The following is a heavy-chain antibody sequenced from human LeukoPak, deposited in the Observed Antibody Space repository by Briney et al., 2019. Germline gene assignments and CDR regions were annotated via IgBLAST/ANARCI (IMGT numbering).Heavy chain of an antibody. Sequence: SETLSLTCTVSGGSISNYYWSWIRQPAGKGLEWIGRINTSGCTNYNPSLNSRVTMSADTSKNQFSLQLSSVTATDTAVYYCARGRAVAEYWGQGILVTVSS. D-gene: IGHD6-19*01. V-gene: IGHV4-4*07. J-gene: IGHJ4*02. CDR2: INTSGCT. CDR1: GGSISNYY. CDR3: ARGRAVAEY.